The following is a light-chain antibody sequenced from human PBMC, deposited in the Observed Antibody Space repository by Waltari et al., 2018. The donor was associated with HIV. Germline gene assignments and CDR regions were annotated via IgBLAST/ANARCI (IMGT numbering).Light chain of an antibody. J-gene: IGKJ5*01. Sequence: EIVMTQNPLSSPVIIGQPASISCRSSHSLVHSDGNIYLSWLQQRPGQPQRLLICKASTRFSRVPDRFSGSATGRDFTLRISKVDVEHVATYYCMQATQCPLTFGQGTRLEIK. CDR3: MQATQCPLT. CDR1: HSLVHSDGNIY. CDR2: KAS. V-gene: IGKV2-24*01.